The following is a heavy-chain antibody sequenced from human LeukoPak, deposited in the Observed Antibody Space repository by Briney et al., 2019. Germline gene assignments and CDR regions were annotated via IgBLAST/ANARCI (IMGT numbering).Heavy chain of an antibody. CDR1: GFSFSIYV. J-gene: IGHJ4*02. CDR2: ISGGTSGT. D-gene: IGHD1-26*01. CDR3: ARIVGHTRSEF. V-gene: IGHV3-23*01. Sequence: GGSLRLSCAASGFSFSIYVMSWVRQAPGKGLEWVSTISGGTSGTHYADSVRGRFTISRDNSKNTLYLQMSSLRNEDTAVYFCARIVGHTRSEFWGQGTLVTVSS.